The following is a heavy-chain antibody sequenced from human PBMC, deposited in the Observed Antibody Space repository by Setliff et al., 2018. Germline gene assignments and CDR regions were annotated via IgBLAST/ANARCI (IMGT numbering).Heavy chain of an antibody. CDR2: IYYSGTA. J-gene: IGHJ4*02. V-gene: IGHV4-39*01. Sequence: SETLSLTCTISGDSISDISYYWGFIRQSPGKGPEWIGSIYYSGTAYYNPSLESRVTMFVDTSKNQFSLRLNSVTAADTAVYYCARRVNYYDSSGYYYSWFYFDYWGQGTLVTVSS. CDR3: ARRVNYYDSSGYYYSWFYFDY. D-gene: IGHD3-22*01. CDR1: GDSISDISYY.